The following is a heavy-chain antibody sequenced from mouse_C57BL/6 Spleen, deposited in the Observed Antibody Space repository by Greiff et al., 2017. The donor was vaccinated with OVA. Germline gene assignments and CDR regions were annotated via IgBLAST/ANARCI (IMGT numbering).Heavy chain of an antibody. CDR3: ATYYYCSSDAMDY. CDR1: GYTFTSYW. V-gene: IGHV1-64*01. J-gene: IGHJ4*01. D-gene: IGHD1-1*01. Sequence: QVQLQQPGAELVKPGASVKLSCKASGYTFTSYWMHWVKQRPGQGLEWIGMIHPNSGSTNYNEKFKSKATLTVDKSSSTAYMQLSSLTSEDSAVYYCATYYYCSSDAMDYWGQGTSVTVSS. CDR2: IHPNSGST.